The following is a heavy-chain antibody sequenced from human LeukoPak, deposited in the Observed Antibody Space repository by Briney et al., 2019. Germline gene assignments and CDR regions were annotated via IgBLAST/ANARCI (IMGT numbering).Heavy chain of an antibody. D-gene: IGHD2-15*01. CDR3: ARTVVVVAATLFDY. Sequence: GGSLRLSCAASGFTFSSYSMNWVRQAPGKGLEWVSSISSSSSYIYHADSVKGRFTISRDNAKNSLYLQMNSLRAEDTAVYYCARTVVVVAATLFDYWGQGTLVTVSS. CDR1: GFTFSSYS. V-gene: IGHV3-21*01. CDR2: ISSSSSYI. J-gene: IGHJ4*02.